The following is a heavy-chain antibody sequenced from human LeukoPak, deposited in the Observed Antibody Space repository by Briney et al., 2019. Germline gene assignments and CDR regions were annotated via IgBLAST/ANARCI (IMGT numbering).Heavy chain of an antibody. J-gene: IGHJ4*02. CDR2: ITARVT. Sequence: GGSLRLSCVASGFTFTDYTLNWVRQAPGKGLEWVSSITARVTYADSVKGRFTISRDNAKSTLYLQMNSLRAEDTAVYYCAREDWYLDSWGQGTLVTVSS. CDR3: AREDWYLDS. D-gene: IGHD3/OR15-3a*01. V-gene: IGHV3-69-1*01. CDR1: GFTFTDYT.